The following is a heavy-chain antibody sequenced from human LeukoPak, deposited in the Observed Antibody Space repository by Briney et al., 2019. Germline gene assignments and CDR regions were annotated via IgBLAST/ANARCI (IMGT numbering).Heavy chain of an antibody. CDR2: INPGDGSTT. CDR3: VRDGMGTAPYDL. CDR1: GFTMSNYW. D-gene: IGHD2-8*02. J-gene: IGHJ4*01. Sequence: GSLRLSCAGSGFTMSNYWMNWVRQAPGEGLVWVSHINPGDGSTTGYADSVKGRFTVSRDNAKNTLYLQMTSLKDGDTAVYYCVRDGMGTAPYDLWGQGALVTVSS. V-gene: IGHV3-74*01.